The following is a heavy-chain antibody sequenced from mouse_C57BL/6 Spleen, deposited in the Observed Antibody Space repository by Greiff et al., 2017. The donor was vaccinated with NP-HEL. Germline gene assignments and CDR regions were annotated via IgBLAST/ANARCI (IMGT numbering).Heavy chain of an antibody. Sequence: QVQLQQPGAELVKPGASVKVSCKASGYTFTSYWMHWVKQRPGQGLEWIGRIHPSDSNTNYTQKFKGKATLTVDKSSSTDYMQLSSLTSEDSAVYYCAIGSSGSAWLAYWGQGTLVTVSA. CDR3: AIGSSGSAWLAY. J-gene: IGHJ3*01. CDR2: IHPSDSNT. CDR1: GYTFTSYW. D-gene: IGHD3-2*02. V-gene: IGHV1-74*01.